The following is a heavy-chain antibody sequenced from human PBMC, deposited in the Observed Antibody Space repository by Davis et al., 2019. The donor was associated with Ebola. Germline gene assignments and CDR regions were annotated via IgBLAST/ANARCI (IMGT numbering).Heavy chain of an antibody. CDR1: GFTFSSYW. CDR2: IKQDGSEK. CDR3: AKDVGLEWLFGASDNWFDP. J-gene: IGHJ5*02. Sequence: GGSLRLSCAASGFTFSSYWMSWVRQAPGKGLEWVANIKQDGSEKYYVDSVKGRFTISRDNAKNSLYLQMNSLRAEDTALYYCAKDVGLEWLFGASDNWFDPWGQGTLVTVSS. V-gene: IGHV3-7*03. D-gene: IGHD3-3*01.